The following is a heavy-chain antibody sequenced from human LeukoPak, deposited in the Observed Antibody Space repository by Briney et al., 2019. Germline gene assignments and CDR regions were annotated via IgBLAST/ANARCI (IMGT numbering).Heavy chain of an antibody. CDR1: GFTFSSYS. CDR3: ARDRLAYCSSTSCYSRYNWFDP. D-gene: IGHD2-2*01. Sequence: GGSLRLSCAASGFTFSSYSMHWVRQAPGKGLEWVSSISSSSSYIYYADSVKGRFTISRDNAKNSLYLQMNSLRAEDTAVYYCARDRLAYCSSTSCYSRYNWFDPWGQGTLVTVSS. J-gene: IGHJ5*02. CDR2: ISSSSSYI. V-gene: IGHV3-21*01.